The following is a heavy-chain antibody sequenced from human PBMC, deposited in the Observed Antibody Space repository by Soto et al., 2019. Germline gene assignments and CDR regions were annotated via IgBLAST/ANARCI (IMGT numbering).Heavy chain of an antibody. CDR2: IYPGDSDT. V-gene: IGHV5-51*01. Sequence: GESLKISCKGSGYSFISSWIGWVRQMPGKGLECMGIIYPGDSDTRYTPSLQGQVTISVDKSISTAYLQWSSLKASDTAMYYCAKTGVADAFDIWGQGIMVTVSS. D-gene: IGHD3-3*01. J-gene: IGHJ3*02. CDR1: GYSFISSW. CDR3: AKTGVADAFDI.